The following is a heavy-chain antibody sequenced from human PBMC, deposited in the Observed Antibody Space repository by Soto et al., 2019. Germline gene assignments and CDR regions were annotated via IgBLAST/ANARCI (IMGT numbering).Heavy chain of an antibody. J-gene: IGHJ2*01. CDR3: ARDEGYGSNSGWYFDL. V-gene: IGHV3-30*04. Sequence: PGGSLRLSCAASVFTFIRDAMHWVRQAPGKGLEWVAVISYHGKKTYYADSVQGRFTISRDNSKNTLYLQMNSLGLEDTAVYYCARDEGYGSNSGWYFDLWGRGTLVTVSS. D-gene: IGHD2-2*01. CDR2: ISYHGKKT. CDR1: VFTFIRDA.